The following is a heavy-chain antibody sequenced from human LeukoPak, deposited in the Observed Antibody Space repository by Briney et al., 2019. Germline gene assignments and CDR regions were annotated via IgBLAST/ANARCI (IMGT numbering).Heavy chain of an antibody. CDR1: GFPFSSYS. CDR2: ISSSSSNI. CDR3: GRVAATKGMDV. Sequence: GGSRRLSCAASGFPFSSYSMNWARQAPGKGLEWVSYISSSSSNIYYADSVKGRFTISRDNAKNSLYLQMNSLRAEDTAVYCRGRVAATKGMDVWGQGTTVTVSS. D-gene: IGHD6-25*01. J-gene: IGHJ6*02. V-gene: IGHV3-48*01.